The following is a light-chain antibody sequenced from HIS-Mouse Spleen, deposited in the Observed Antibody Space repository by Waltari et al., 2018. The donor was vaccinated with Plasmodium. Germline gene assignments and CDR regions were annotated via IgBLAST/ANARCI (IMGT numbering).Light chain of an antibody. CDR1: SRDVGGYPY. CDR2: EVS. CDR3: SSYTSSSTLLYV. J-gene: IGLJ1*01. V-gene: IGLV2-14*01. Sequence: QSALTQPASVSGSPGQSIPISCTGTSRDVGGYPYFSWYQQHPGKAPELMIYEVSNRPSGVSNRFSGSKSGNTASLTISGLQAEDEADYYCSSYTSSSTLLYVFGTGTKVTVL.